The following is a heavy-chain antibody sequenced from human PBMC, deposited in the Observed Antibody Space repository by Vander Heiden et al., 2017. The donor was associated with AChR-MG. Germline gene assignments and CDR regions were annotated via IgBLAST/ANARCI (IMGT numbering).Heavy chain of an antibody. J-gene: IGHJ6*02. CDR2: IYPGDSDT. D-gene: IGHD3-3*01. Sequence: EVQLVQSGAEVKKPGESLKISCKGSGYSFTSYWIGWVRQMPGKGLEWMGIIYPGDSDTRYSPSFQGQVTISADKSISTAYLQWSSLKASDTAMYYCARRPYYDFWSGYPPQNYYYYGMDVWGQGTTVTVSS. CDR1: GYSFTSYW. CDR3: ARRPYYDFWSGYPPQNYYYYGMDV. V-gene: IGHV5-51*01.